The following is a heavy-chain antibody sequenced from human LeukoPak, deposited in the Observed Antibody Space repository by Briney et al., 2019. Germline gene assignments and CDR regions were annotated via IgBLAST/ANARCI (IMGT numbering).Heavy chain of an antibody. CDR2: IIPIFGTA. Sequence: ASVKVSCKASGGTFSSYAISWVRQAPGQGLEWMGGIIPIFGTANYAQKFQGRVTITADESTSTAYMELSSLRSEDTAVYYCARGDTVATIGYYYYYGMDVWGKGTTVTVSS. D-gene: IGHD5-12*01. J-gene: IGHJ6*04. V-gene: IGHV1-69*13. CDR3: ARGDTVATIGYYYYYGMDV. CDR1: GGTFSSYA.